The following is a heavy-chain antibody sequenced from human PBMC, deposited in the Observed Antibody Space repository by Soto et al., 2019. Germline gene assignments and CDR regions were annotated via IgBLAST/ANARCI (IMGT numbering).Heavy chain of an antibody. CDR3: ARGSWDDVSGHYYMDV. J-gene: IGHJ6*03. CDR2: TYYKSKWYY. V-gene: IGHV6-1*01. D-gene: IGHD1-26*01. Sequence: PSQTLSLTCDISGDSDSSNSAGWNWIRQTPSRGLEWLGRTYYKSKWYYTYAASVKSRITVSPDTSKNQFSLQLTSVTPEDTAVYYCARGSWDDVSGHYYMDVWDKGTTVTVSS. CDR1: GDSDSSNSAG.